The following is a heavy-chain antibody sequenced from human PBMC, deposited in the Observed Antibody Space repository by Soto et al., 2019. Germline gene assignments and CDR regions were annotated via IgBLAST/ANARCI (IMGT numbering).Heavy chain of an antibody. CDR2: INHSGST. CDR1: GGSFSGYY. Sequence: WETLSLTCAVYGGSFSGYYWSWIRQPPGKGLEWIGEINHSGSTNYNPSLKSRVTISVDTSKNQFSLKLSSVTAADTAVYYCARGPRGYSYGYPFDYWGQGTLVTVSS. V-gene: IGHV4-34*01. D-gene: IGHD5-18*01. J-gene: IGHJ4*02. CDR3: ARGPRGYSYGYPFDY.